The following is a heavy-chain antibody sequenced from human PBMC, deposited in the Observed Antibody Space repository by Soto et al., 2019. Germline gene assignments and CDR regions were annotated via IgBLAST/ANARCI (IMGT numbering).Heavy chain of an antibody. Sequence: QVQLQESGPGLVRPSQTLSLTCTVSGDSISSGIYYWSWIRQSPGKGLQWIGYVSYSGTTYYNPSLESRITMSLDTSKNQFSLQVTSVTAADTAVYFCAKAPYRGSNSRGSFDMWGQGTMVTVSS. CDR2: VSYSGTT. V-gene: IGHV4-30-4*01. CDR1: GDSISSGIYY. J-gene: IGHJ3*02. D-gene: IGHD2-8*01. CDR3: AKAPYRGSNSRGSFDM.